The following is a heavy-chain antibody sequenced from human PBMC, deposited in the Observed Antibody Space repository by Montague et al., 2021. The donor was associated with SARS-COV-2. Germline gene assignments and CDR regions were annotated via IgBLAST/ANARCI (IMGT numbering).Heavy chain of an antibody. CDR2: VTHRGNT. J-gene: IGHJ4*02. D-gene: IGHD3-10*01. V-gene: IGHV4-34*01. Sequence: SETLSLTCAVYGGSFSGYCWSWIRQPPGKGLEWIGGVTHRGNTNYNPSLKSRVTISVDTSKNQFSLKLSSVTAADTAVYYCAKLLWFRGGFDYWGQGTLVTVSS. CDR1: GGSFSGYC. CDR3: AKLLWFRGGFDY.